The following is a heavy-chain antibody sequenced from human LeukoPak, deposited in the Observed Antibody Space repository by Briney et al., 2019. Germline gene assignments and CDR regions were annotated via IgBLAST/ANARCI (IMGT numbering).Heavy chain of an antibody. J-gene: IGHJ4*02. Sequence: ASVKVSCKASGGTFSSYAISWVRQAPGQGLERMGWISAYNGNTKYAQKLQGRVTMTTDTSTSTAYMELRGLRSDDTAVFYCARGHRTAAYDSSGSDYWGQGTLVTVS. CDR3: ARGHRTAAYDSSGSDY. D-gene: IGHD3-22*01. CDR1: GGTFSSYA. V-gene: IGHV1-18*01. CDR2: ISAYNGNT.